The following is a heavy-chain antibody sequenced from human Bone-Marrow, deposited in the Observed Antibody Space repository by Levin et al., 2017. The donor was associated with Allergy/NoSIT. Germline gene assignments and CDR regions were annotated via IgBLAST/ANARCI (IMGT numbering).Heavy chain of an antibody. Sequence: GGSLRLSCAASGFTASAYWMHWVRQAPGKGLEWVSRIDSDGLSPSFADSVRGRFTVSRDHAKNTVYLQMNSLRVEDTAVYYCARDKSSMYYDILTGEMDVWGKGTTVTVSS. CDR1: GFTASAYW. V-gene: IGHV3-74*01. CDR2: IDSDGLSP. J-gene: IGHJ6*04. D-gene: IGHD3-9*01. CDR3: ARDKSSMYYDILTGEMDV.